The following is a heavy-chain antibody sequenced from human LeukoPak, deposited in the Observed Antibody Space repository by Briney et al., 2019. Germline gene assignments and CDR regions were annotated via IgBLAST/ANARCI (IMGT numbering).Heavy chain of an antibody. V-gene: IGHV1-8*01. Sequence: ASVMVSCKTSGYTFTGYDINWVRQAAGQGFEWMGWMHPNSGDTGYAHNLQGRITITRDSSTATVFMELSSLRSEDTAMYYCARGRLNGNVDFWGQGTLVTVSS. CDR3: ARGRLNGNVDF. CDR1: GYTFTGYD. CDR2: MHPNSGDT. J-gene: IGHJ4*02. D-gene: IGHD1-20*01.